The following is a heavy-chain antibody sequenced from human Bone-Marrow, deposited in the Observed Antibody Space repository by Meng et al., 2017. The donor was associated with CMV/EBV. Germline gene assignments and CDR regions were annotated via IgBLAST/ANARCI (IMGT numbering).Heavy chain of an antibody. V-gene: IGHV3-48*01. CDR3: ARVFTGYSLCGYGMDV. CDR2: ISSSGITI. J-gene: IGHJ6*02. D-gene: IGHD6-13*01. CDR1: GFAFSSYN. Sequence: GGSLRLSCAASGFAFSSYNMNWVRQAPGKGLEWVSYISSSGITIYYADSVKGRFTISRDNSKNTLYLQMNSLRAEDTAVYYSARVFTGYSLCGYGMDVWGQGTTVTVSS.